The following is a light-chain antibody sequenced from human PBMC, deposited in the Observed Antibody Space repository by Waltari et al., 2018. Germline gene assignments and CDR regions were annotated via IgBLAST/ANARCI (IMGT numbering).Light chain of an antibody. CDR3: NSYTGSSSWV. CDR1: SRDVGFSYY. Sequence: QSALTQPTSVSGSPGQSITISCTRTSRDVGFSYYVSWYQQYPGKVPPLLIYDVSERPSGISSRFSGSKSGNTASLTISGLQADDEADYYCNSYTGSSSWVFGGGTKLTVL. J-gene: IGLJ3*02. V-gene: IGLV2-14*01. CDR2: DVS.